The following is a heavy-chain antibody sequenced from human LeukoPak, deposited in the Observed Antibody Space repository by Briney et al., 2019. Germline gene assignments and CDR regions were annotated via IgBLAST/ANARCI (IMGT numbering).Heavy chain of an antibody. CDR3: ARGGSMYNWNDGGNYFDY. Sequence: PGGSLRLSCAASGFTFSTYGMSWVRQAPGKGLEWVSAIGGSGGGTYYADSVKGRFTISRDNAKNSLYLQMNSLRAEDTAVYYCARGGSMYNWNDGGNYFDYWGQGTLVTVSS. CDR2: IGGSGGGT. CDR1: GFTFSTYG. V-gene: IGHV3-23*01. J-gene: IGHJ4*02. D-gene: IGHD1-20*01.